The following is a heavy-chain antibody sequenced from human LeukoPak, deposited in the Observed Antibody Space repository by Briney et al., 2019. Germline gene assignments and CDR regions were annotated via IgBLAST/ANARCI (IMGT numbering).Heavy chain of an antibody. D-gene: IGHD3-22*01. CDR3: ARDLYYDSSGYYAY. CDR1: GGTFSSYA. V-gene: IGHV1-69*06. J-gene: IGHJ4*02. CDR2: IIPIFGTA. Sequence: GAAVKVSCTASGGTFSSYAISWVRQAPGQGLEWMGGIIPIFGTAHYAQKFQGRVTITADKSTSTAYMELRSLRSDDTAVYYCARDLYYDSSGYYAYWGQGTLVTVSS.